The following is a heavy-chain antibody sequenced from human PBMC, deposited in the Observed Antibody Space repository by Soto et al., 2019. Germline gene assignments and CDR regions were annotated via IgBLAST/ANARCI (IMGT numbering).Heavy chain of an antibody. Sequence: QVQLVESGGGVVQPGRSLRLSCAASGFTFSSYGMHWVRQAPGKGLEWVAVISYDGSNKYYADSVKGRFTISRDNSKNKRYLQMNSLRAEDTAVYYCAKDWQQWVHYYGMDVWGQGTTVTVSS. CDR1: GFTFSSYG. D-gene: IGHD6-19*01. CDR2: ISYDGSNK. J-gene: IGHJ6*02. CDR3: AKDWQQWVHYYGMDV. V-gene: IGHV3-30*18.